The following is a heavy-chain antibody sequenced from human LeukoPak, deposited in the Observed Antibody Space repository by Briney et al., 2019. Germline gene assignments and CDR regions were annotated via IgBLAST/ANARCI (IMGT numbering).Heavy chain of an antibody. V-gene: IGHV3-23*01. Sequence: PGGSLRLSCAASGFTFSSDAMSWVRQAPGKGLEWVSASGGGGSTYYAASVKGRFTISRNNSKNTLFLQMNSLRAEDTAVYFCAKDPVVLRWSFDYWGQGTLVTVSS. J-gene: IGHJ4*02. CDR1: GFTFSSDA. CDR3: AKDPVVLRWSFDY. CDR2: SGGGGST. D-gene: IGHD4-23*01.